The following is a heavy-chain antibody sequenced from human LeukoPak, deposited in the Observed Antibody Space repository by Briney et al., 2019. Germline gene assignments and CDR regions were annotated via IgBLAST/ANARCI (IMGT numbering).Heavy chain of an antibody. CDR1: GFTFNNYA. Sequence: GGSLRLSCAASGFTFNNYAMSWVRRAPGKGLEWEAFIRYDGSNKYYADSVKGRFTISRDNSKNTLYLQMNSLRAEDTAVYYCAKVGIVVVPAARGAFDIWGQGTMVTVSS. J-gene: IGHJ3*02. V-gene: IGHV3-30*02. D-gene: IGHD2-2*01. CDR3: AKVGIVVVPAARGAFDI. CDR2: IRYDGSNK.